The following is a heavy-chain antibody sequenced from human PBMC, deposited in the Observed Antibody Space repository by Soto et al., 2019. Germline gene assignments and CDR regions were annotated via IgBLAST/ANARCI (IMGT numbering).Heavy chain of an antibody. D-gene: IGHD2-15*01. Sequence: GESLKISCKGSGYSFTSYWIGWVRQMPGKGLEWMGIIYPGDSDTRYSPSFQGQVTISADKSISTAYLQWSSLKASDTAMYYCARFFCGGSCTAAFYIWGQGKMLTVSS. CDR3: ARFFCGGSCTAAFYI. J-gene: IGHJ3*02. CDR2: IYPGDSDT. V-gene: IGHV5-51*01. CDR1: GYSFTSYW.